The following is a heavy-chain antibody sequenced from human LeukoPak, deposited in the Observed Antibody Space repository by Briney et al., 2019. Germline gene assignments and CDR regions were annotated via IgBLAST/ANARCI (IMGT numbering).Heavy chain of an antibody. CDR1: GYTFTSYD. D-gene: IGHD1-26*01. CDR2: KNPNSGNT. V-gene: IGHV1-8*01. J-gene: IGHJ4*02. CDR3: VTAPRVGATEGPFDY. Sequence: ASVKVSCKASGYTFTSYDINWVRQATGQGLESMGWKNPNSGNTGYAQKFQGRVTMTRNTSISTAYMELSSLRSEDTAVYYCVTAPRVGATEGPFDYWGQGTLVTVSS.